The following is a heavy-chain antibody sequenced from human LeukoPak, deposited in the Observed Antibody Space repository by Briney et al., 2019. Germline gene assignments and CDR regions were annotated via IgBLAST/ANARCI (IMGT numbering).Heavy chain of an antibody. V-gene: IGHV4-39*01. CDR1: GGSISSSSYY. CDR2: IYYSGST. CDR3: ARHMPKNYYDSSGYYYFDY. J-gene: IGHJ4*02. D-gene: IGHD3-22*01. Sequence: SETLSLTCTVSGGSISSSSYYWGWIRQPPGKGLEWIGSIYYSGSTYYNPSLKSRVTISADTSKNQFSLKLSSVTAADTAVYYCARHMPKNYYDSSGYYYFDYWGQGSLVTVSS.